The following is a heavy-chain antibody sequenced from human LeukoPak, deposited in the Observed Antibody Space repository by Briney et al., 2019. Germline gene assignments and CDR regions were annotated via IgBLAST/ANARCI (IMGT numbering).Heavy chain of an antibody. D-gene: IGHD3-22*01. CDR1: GGSFSGYY. Sequence: SETLSLTCAVYGGSFSGYYWSWIRQPPGKGLEWIGEINHSGSTNYNPSLKSRVTISVDTSKNQFSLKLSSVTAADTAVYYCASGVKTPPDYWGQGTLDTVSS. CDR2: INHSGST. V-gene: IGHV4-34*01. J-gene: IGHJ4*02. CDR3: ASGVKTPPDY.